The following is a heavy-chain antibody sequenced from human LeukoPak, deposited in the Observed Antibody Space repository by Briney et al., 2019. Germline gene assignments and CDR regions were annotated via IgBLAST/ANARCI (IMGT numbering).Heavy chain of an antibody. J-gene: IGHJ4*02. CDR1: GFTLSPYR. Sequence: GGSLRLSCAAYGFTLSPYRMHWVGQAPGKGLVWVSRINSDGSSTTYADSVKGRFTISRDNTKNTLYLQMNILRAEDTAVYYCARARCSRTSCNTESDYWGQGTLVTVSS. D-gene: IGHD2-2*01. V-gene: IGHV3-74*01. CDR3: ARARCSRTSCNTESDY. CDR2: INSDGSST.